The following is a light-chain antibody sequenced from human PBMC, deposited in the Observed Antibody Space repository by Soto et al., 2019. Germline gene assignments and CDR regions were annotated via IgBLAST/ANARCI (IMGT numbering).Light chain of an antibody. Sequence: EIVLTQSPATLSLSPGERATLSCRASQSVSRYVAWYQQKPGQAPRLLIFDASTRATGIPARFSGSGSGTEFTLTISSLQSEDFAVYYCQQYKNWPPLTFGGGTKVEIK. CDR1: QSVSRY. J-gene: IGKJ4*01. CDR3: QQYKNWPPLT. CDR2: DAS. V-gene: IGKV3-15*01.